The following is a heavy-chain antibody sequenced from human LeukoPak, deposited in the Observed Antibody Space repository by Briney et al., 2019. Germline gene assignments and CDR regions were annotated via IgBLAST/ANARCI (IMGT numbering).Heavy chain of an antibody. CDR3: AKDSGAGYSYGHIDY. CDR2: ISWNSGSI. V-gene: IGHV3-9*03. D-gene: IGHD5-18*01. Sequence: TGGSLRLSCAASGFTFEDYATHWVREAPWKGLEWVSGISWNSGSIGYADSVKGRYTISRDNAKNSLYLQMNSLRAEDMALYYCAKDSGAGYSYGHIDYWGQGTLVTVSS. J-gene: IGHJ4*02. CDR1: GFTFEDYA.